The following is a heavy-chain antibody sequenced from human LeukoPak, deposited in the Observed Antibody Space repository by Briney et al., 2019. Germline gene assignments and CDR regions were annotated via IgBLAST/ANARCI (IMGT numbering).Heavy chain of an antibody. V-gene: IGHV3-74*01. CDR2: IKGDGSHT. CDR3: GYYDSSGYYLFPDY. CDR1: GFTFSNYW. D-gene: IGHD3-22*01. Sequence: QPGGSLRLSCAASGFTFSNYWMHWVRQPPGKGLVWVSLIKGDGSHTVYADSVKGRFTNSRDNAKKTLYLQMNSLRAEDTAVYYCGYYDSSGYYLFPDYWGQGTLVTVSS. J-gene: IGHJ4*02.